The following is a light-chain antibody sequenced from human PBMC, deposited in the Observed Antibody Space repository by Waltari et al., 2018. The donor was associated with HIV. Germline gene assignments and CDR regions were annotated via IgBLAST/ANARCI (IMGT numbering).Light chain of an antibody. CDR3: NSYAGSNNWV. J-gene: IGLJ3*02. V-gene: IGLV2-8*01. Sequence: QSALTQPPSASGSPGQSVTIPCTGTSSDVGGYNYVSWYQQHPGKAPIHMIYESCKRPAGVPDRFSGSKSGNTASLTVSGLQAEDEADYYCNSYAGSNNWVFGGGTKLTVL. CDR1: SSDVGGYNY. CDR2: ESC.